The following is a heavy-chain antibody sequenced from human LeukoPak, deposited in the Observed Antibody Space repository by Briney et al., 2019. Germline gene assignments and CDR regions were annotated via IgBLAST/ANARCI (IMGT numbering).Heavy chain of an antibody. J-gene: IGHJ4*02. Sequence: SETLSLTCAVSGHFISSGYYWGWIWQPPGKGLEWIGSIYHSGSTYYNPSLKSRVTISLDTSKNQFSLKLSSVTAADTAVYYCAGAGYGSGSYGFYFDYWGQGTLVTVSS. CDR2: IYHSGST. D-gene: IGHD3-10*01. CDR3: AGAGYGSGSYGFYFDY. V-gene: IGHV4-38-2*01. CDR1: GHFISSGYY.